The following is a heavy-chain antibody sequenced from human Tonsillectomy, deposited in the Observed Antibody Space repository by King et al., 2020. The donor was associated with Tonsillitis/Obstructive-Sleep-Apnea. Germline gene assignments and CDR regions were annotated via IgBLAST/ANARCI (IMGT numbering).Heavy chain of an antibody. CDR1: GYTFTSYY. Sequence: QLVQSGAEVKKPGASVKVSCKASGYTFTSYYMHWVRQAPGQGLEWMGIINPSGGSTSYAQKFQGRVTMTRDTSTSTVYMELSSLRSEDTAVYYCARGHGESVVVPAANMDVWGKGTTVTVSS. D-gene: IGHD2-2*01. CDR3: ARGHGESVVVPAANMDV. J-gene: IGHJ6*03. CDR2: INPSGGST. V-gene: IGHV1-46*01.